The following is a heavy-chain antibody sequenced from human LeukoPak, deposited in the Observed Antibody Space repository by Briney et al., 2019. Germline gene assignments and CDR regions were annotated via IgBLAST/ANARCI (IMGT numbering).Heavy chain of an antibody. V-gene: IGHV3-7*04. Sequence: PGGSLRLSCAASGFTYSSYWMSWVRQAPGKGLEWVANIKQDGSEKYYVDSVKGRFTISRDIAKNSLYLQMNSLRAEDTAVYYCARILLWFGELSRFDPWGQGTLVTVSS. CDR1: GFTYSSYW. CDR3: ARILLWFGELSRFDP. CDR2: IKQDGSEK. J-gene: IGHJ5*02. D-gene: IGHD3-10*01.